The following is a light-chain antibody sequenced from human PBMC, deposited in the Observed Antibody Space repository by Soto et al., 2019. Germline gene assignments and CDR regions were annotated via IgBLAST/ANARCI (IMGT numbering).Light chain of an antibody. CDR1: QSISSW. J-gene: IGKJ1*01. Sequence: DIQTTQSPSTLSASVGDRVTITCRASQSISSWLSWYQQKPGKAPKLLIYDASSLESGVPSRFSGGGSGTEFTLTISSLQPDDFATYYCQQYNSYSRTFGQGTKVDIK. CDR3: QQYNSYSRT. V-gene: IGKV1-5*01. CDR2: DAS.